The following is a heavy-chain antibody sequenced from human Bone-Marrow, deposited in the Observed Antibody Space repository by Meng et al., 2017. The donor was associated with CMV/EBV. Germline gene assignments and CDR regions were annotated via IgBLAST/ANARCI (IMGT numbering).Heavy chain of an antibody. J-gene: IGHJ6*02. CDR1: GFTFSNAW. Sequence: GESLKISCAASGFTFSNAWMSWVRQAPGKGLEWVGRIKSKTDGGTTDYAAPVKGRFTISRDDPKNTLYLQMNSLKTEDTAIYYCTTDHYYYAMDVWGQGTTVTVSS. CDR2: IKSKTDGGTT. CDR3: TTDHYYYAMDV. V-gene: IGHV3-15*01.